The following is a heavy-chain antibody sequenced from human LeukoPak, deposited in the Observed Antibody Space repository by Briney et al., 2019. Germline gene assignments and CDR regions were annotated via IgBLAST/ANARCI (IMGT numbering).Heavy chain of an antibody. V-gene: IGHV1-2*02. Sequence: GASVKVSCKASGYTFTGYYMHWVRQAPGQGLEWMGCINPNSGGTNYAQKFQGRVTMTRDTSISTAYMVLSRLRSDDTAVYYCARDLTYYYDSSGYYDPYYYGMDVWGQGTTVTVSS. CDR2: INPNSGGT. D-gene: IGHD3-22*01. J-gene: IGHJ6*02. CDR3: ARDLTYYYDSSGYYDPYYYGMDV. CDR1: GYTFTGYY.